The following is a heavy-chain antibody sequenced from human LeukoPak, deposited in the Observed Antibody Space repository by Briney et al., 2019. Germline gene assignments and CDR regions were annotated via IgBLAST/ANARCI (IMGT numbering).Heavy chain of an antibody. D-gene: IGHD3-10*01. CDR3: ARAYGSGSYWFDY. V-gene: IGHV3-30*02. Sequence: GGSLRLSCAASGFTFISYGMHWVRQAPGKGLEWVTFIRYDGSNKYYADSVKGRFTLSRDNSKNTLYLQMNRLRDEDTAIYYCARAYGSGSYWFDYWGQGTLVTVSS. J-gene: IGHJ4*02. CDR1: GFTFISYG. CDR2: IRYDGSNK.